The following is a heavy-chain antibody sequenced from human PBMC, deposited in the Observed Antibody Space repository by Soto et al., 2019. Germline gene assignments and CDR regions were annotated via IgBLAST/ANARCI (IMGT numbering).Heavy chain of an antibody. CDR1: GFRFRDYW. Sequence: GALRLSCAVSGFRFRDYWMSWVRQAPGKGLEWVANIKQDESDKYYVDSVKGRFTISRDNAKNALYLQMNSLRVEDTAVYYCAAYCYTMTCTHFHGYSWGQGTQVTVSS. V-gene: IGHV3-7*03. CDR2: IKQDESDK. CDR3: AAYCYTMTCTHFHGYS. J-gene: IGHJ5*02. D-gene: IGHD2-2*02.